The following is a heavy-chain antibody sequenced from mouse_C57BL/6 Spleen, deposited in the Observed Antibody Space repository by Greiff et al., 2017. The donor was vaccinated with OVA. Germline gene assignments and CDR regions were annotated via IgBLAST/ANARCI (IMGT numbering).Heavy chain of an antibody. CDR2: INPYNGGT. V-gene: IGHV1-19*01. D-gene: IGHD1-1*01. J-gene: IGHJ2*01. Sequence: VQLKESGPVLVKPGASVKMSCKASGYTFTDYYMNWVKQSHGKSLEWIGVINPYNGGTSYNQKFKGKATLTVDKPSSTAYMELHSLTSEDSAVYYCARDYYGSSYYFDYWGQGTTLTVSS. CDR1: GYTFTDYY. CDR3: ARDYYGSSYYFDY.